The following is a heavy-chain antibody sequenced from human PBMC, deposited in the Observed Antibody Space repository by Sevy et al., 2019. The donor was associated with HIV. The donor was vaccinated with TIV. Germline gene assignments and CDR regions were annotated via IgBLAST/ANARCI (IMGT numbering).Heavy chain of an antibody. CDR1: GFTFRNVW. CDR3: TTDHPRDREDAFDM. J-gene: IGHJ3*02. CDR2: IKSKTDGGTT. V-gene: IGHV3-15*01. Sequence: GGSLRLACAAAGFTFRNVWMSWVRQAPGKGREWVGRIKSKTDGGTTDYAAPVKGRFSISRDDSKNTLYLEMNSLKIEDTAVYYCTTDHPRDREDAFDMWGQGTKVTVSS.